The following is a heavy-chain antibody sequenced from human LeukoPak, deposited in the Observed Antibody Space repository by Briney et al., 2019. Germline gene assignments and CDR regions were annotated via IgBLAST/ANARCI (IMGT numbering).Heavy chain of an antibody. D-gene: IGHD3-16*02. CDR1: GFTFSSYA. V-gene: IGHV3-23*01. CDR3: ARDYVWGSDRYTDY. CDR2: ISGSGVST. J-gene: IGHJ4*02. Sequence: PGGSLRLSCAASGFTFSSYAMSWVRQAPGKGLEWVSSISGSGVSTDYADSVKGRFTVSRDNSKNTLYLQMNSLRAEDTAVYYCARDYVWGSDRYTDYWGQGTLVTVSS.